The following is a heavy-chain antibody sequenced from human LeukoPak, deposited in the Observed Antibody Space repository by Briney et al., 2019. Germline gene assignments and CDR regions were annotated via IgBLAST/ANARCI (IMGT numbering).Heavy chain of an antibody. J-gene: IGHJ4*02. CDR1: GFTFSSYS. Sequence: GGSLRLSCAASGFTFSSYSMNWVRQAPGKGLEWVSYISSSSSTIYYADSVKGRFTISRDDAKNSLYLQMNSLRAEDTAVYYCARSVHYYDSSGYYFGYWGQGTLVTVSS. D-gene: IGHD3-22*01. V-gene: IGHV3-48*04. CDR2: ISSSSSTI. CDR3: ARSVHYYDSSGYYFGY.